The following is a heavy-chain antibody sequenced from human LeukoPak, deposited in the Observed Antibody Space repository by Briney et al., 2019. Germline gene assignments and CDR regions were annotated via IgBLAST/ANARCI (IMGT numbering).Heavy chain of an antibody. Sequence: SETLSLTCAVYGGSFSGYYWSWIRQPPGKGLEWIGEINHSGSTNYNPSLKSRVTISVDTSKDQFSLKLSSVTAADTAVYYCARDGHRSSRYMDVWGKGTTVTDSS. V-gene: IGHV4-34*01. CDR3: ARDGHRSSRYMDV. CDR1: GGSFSGYY. D-gene: IGHD6-6*01. J-gene: IGHJ6*03. CDR2: INHSGST.